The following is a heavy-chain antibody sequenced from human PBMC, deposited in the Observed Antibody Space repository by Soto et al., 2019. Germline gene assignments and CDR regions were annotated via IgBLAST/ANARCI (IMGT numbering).Heavy chain of an antibody. CDR1: GGSISSYY. Sequence: SETLSLTCTVSGGSISSYYWSWIRQPPGKGLEWIGYIYYSGSTNYNPSLKSRVTISVDTSKNQFSLKLSSVTAADTAVYYCARTYYYGSGSYFPPDVWGQGTTVTVSS. CDR2: IYYSGST. J-gene: IGHJ6*02. D-gene: IGHD3-10*01. CDR3: ARTYYYGSGSYFPPDV. V-gene: IGHV4-59*01.